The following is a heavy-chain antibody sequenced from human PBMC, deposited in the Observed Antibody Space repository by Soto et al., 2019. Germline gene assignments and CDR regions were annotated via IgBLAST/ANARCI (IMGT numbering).Heavy chain of an antibody. CDR3: ARDSGAKLSSS. CDR1: AGTFSSYR. V-gene: IGHV1-69*01. J-gene: IGHJ4*02. Sequence: QVQLVQSGAEVNKPGSSVKFSCKASAGTFSSYRSNWVRHAPGQGLEWVGGIVPIYRTADYAQKFQGRVTITADESARTAYMELRSLKSQDTAVYYCARDSGAKLSSSWGQGTLVTVSS. D-gene: IGHD6-13*01. CDR2: IVPIYRTA.